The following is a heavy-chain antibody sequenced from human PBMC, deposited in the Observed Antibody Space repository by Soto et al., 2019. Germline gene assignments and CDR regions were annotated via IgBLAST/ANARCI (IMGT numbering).Heavy chain of an antibody. J-gene: IGHJ5*01. CDR3: ARHPPPVGPIDS. CDR1: GVTFRIYV. D-gene: IGHD2-15*01. CDR2: ISMGGDVT. Sequence: GGSLKLSCAASGVTFRIYVMSWVRRAPGMGLEWVSAISMGGDVTFYADSVKGRFTISRDNSKNTLCLQMSSLRAEDTAAYYCARHPPPVGPIDSWRHGTLVTVSS. V-gene: IGHV3-23*01.